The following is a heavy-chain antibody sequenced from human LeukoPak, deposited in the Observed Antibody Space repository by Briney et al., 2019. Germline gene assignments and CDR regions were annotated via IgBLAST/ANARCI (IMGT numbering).Heavy chain of an antibody. J-gene: IGHJ4*02. CDR1: GFPFSNYW. V-gene: IGHV3-7*05. D-gene: IGHD6-6*01. Sequence: PGGSLRLSCGASGFPFSNYWMSWVRQAPGKGLEWMANIMQDGSERYYADSVKGRFTISRDNAKNSLYLQMNSLRAEDTAVYYCARDSAVKGISSDWGQGTLVTV. CDR2: IMQDGSER. CDR3: ARDSAVKGISSD.